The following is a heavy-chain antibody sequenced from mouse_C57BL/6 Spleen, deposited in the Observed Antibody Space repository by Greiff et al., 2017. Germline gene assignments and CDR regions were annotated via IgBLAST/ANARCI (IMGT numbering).Heavy chain of an antibody. CDR2: ISDGGSYT. V-gene: IGHV5-4*01. J-gene: IGHJ4*01. Sequence: EVQGVESGGGLVKPGGSLKLSCAASGFTFSSYAMSWVRQTPEKRLEWVATISDGGSYTYYPDNVKGRFTISRDNAKNNLYLQMSHLKSEDTAMYYCARERVDDGYYWSMDYWGQGTSVTVSS. CDR3: ARERVDDGYYWSMDY. D-gene: IGHD2-3*01. CDR1: GFTFSSYA.